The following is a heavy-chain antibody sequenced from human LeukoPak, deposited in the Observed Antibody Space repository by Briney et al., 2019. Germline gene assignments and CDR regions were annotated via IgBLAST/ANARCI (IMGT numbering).Heavy chain of an antibody. V-gene: IGHV3-23*01. CDR1: GFTFSSYD. D-gene: IGHD1-7*01. Sequence: VGSLRLSCAASGFTFSSYDMSWVRQAPGKGLEWVSGVSGSGGSRNYADSVKGRFTISRDNSEKTLYLQMNSLRAEDTAVYFCARDRRMRVRGYGKTGTTALDYWGQGTLVTVSS. J-gene: IGHJ4*02. CDR3: ARDRRMRVRGYGKTGTTALDY. CDR2: VSGSGGSR.